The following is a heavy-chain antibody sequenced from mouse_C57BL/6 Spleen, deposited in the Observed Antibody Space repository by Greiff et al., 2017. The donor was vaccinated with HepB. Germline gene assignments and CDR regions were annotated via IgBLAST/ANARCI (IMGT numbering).Heavy chain of an antibody. CDR1: GFTFSDYG. CDR3: ARPGAYAMDY. CDR2: ISSGSSTI. J-gene: IGHJ4*01. Sequence: EVHLVESGGGLVKPGGSLKLSCAASGFTFSDYGMHCVRQAPEKGLEWVAYISSGSSTIYYADTVKGRFTISRDNAKNTLFLQMTSLRSEDTAMYYCARPGAYAMDYWGQGTSVTVSS. V-gene: IGHV5-17*01.